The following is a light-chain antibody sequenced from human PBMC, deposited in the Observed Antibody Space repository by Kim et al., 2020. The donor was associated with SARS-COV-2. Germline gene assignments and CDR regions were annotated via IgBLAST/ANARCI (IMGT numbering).Light chain of an antibody. CDR2: GAS. J-gene: IGKJ1*01. CDR1: QSVASN. V-gene: IGKV3-15*01. Sequence: EIVMTQSPATLSVSPGERATLSCRASQSVASNLAWYQQKPGLGPRLLIYGASTRATGIPARFSGSGSGTEFTLTISSLQSEDFAFYYCQQYNNWPPGTFGQGTKLEI. CDR3: QQYNNWPPGT.